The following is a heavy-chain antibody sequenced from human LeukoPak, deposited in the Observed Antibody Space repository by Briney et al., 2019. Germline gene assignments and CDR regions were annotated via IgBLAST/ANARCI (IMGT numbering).Heavy chain of an antibody. D-gene: IGHD4-23*01. CDR1: GGSISSYY. CDR3: ARYDSGNSNDAFDI. Sequence: RSSETLSLTCIVSGGSISSYYWSWIQQPPGKGLEWIGYIYNSGRTNYNPSLKSRVTISVDTSKNQFSLKLSSVTAADTAVYYCARYDSGNSNDAFDIWGQGTMVTVSS. J-gene: IGHJ3*02. CDR2: IYNSGRT. V-gene: IGHV4-59*01.